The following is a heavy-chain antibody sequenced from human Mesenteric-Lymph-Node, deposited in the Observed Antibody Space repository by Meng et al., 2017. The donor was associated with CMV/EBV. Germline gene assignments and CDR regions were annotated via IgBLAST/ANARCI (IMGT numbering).Heavy chain of an antibody. Sequence: ASVTVSCKVSGYTLSEFSIHWLRQSPGQGLEWMGGFDPEDGERFYAQQFQGRVTMTEDTSKDTAYMELSSLRSEDKAVYYCAHTRSSIYHYYVMDVWGQGTTVTVSS. D-gene: IGHD6-6*01. J-gene: IGHJ6*02. V-gene: IGHV1-24*01. CDR1: GYTLSEFS. CDR2: FDPEDGER. CDR3: AHTRSSIYHYYVMDV.